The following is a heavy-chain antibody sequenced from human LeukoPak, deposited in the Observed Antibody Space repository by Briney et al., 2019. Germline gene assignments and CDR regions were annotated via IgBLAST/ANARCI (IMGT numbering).Heavy chain of an antibody. D-gene: IGHD4-17*01. CDR2: IYYSGST. J-gene: IGHJ4*02. CDR1: GGSISSYY. CDR3: ARGGNYGDYDGYFDY. V-gene: IGHV4-59*08. Sequence: ASETLSLACTVSGGSISSYYWSWIRQPPGKGLEWIGYIYYSGSTNYNPSLRSRVTISVDTSKNQFSLKLSSVTAADTAVYYCARGGNYGDYDGYFDYWGQGTLVTVSS.